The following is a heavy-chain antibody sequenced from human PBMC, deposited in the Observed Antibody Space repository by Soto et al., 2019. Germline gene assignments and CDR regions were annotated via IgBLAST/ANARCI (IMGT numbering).Heavy chain of an antibody. D-gene: IGHD2-15*01. V-gene: IGHV3-23*01. CDR1: GFTFSSYA. Sequence: AGALRLSCAASGFTFSSYAMSWVRQAPGKGLEWVSAISGSGGSTYYADSVKGRFTISRDNSKNTLYLQMNSLRAEDTDVYKWAKSRLAGFCSGCTCCCFNYWDQGTRFTFSS. CDR3: AKSRLAGFCSGCTCCCFNY. CDR2: ISGSGGST. J-gene: IGHJ4*02.